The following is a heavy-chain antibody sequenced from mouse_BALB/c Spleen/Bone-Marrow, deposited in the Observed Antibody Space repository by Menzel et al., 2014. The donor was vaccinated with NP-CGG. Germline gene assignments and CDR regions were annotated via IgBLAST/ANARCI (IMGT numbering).Heavy chain of an antibody. Sequence: VNLVESGPGLVQPSQSLSITCTVSGFSLSSYGVHWARQSPGKGLEWLGVIWRGGSTDYNAAFMSRLSITKDNSKSQVLFKMNSLRADDTAIYYCAKNSYDIYYYAMDYWGQGTSVTVSS. CDR1: GFSLSSYG. D-gene: IGHD2-3*01. J-gene: IGHJ4*01. CDR3: AKNSYDIYYYAMDY. V-gene: IGHV2-5*01. CDR2: IWRGGST.